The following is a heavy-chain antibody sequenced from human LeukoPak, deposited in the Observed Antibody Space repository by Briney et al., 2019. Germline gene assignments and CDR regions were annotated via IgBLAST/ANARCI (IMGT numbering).Heavy chain of an antibody. CDR3: AKFWAYCSSTSCHSHFDY. J-gene: IGHJ4*02. V-gene: IGHV3-23*01. CDR1: GFTFSSYA. CDR2: ISGSGGST. D-gene: IGHD2-2*01. Sequence: PGGSLRLSCAASGFTFSSYAMSWVRQAPGKGLEWVSAISGSGGSTYYADSVKGRFTISRDNSKNTLYLQMNSLRAEDTAVYYCAKFWAYCSSTSCHSHFDYWGQETLVTVSS.